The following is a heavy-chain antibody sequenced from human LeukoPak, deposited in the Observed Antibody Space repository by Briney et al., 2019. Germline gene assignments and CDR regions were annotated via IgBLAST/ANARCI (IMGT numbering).Heavy chain of an antibody. CDR1: GYTFTGYY. CDR3: ASPYRCSSTSCYASDY. Sequence: ASVKVSCKASGYTFTGYYMHWVRQAPGQGLEWMGRINPNSGGTNYAQKFQGRVTITRDTSISTAYMELSRLRSDDTAVYYCASPYRCSSTSCYASDYWGQGTLVTVSS. V-gene: IGHV1-2*06. J-gene: IGHJ4*02. CDR2: INPNSGGT. D-gene: IGHD2-2*01.